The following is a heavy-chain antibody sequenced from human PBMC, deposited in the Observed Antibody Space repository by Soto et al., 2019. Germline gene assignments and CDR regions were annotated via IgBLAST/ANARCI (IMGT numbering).Heavy chain of an antibody. J-gene: IGHJ5*02. CDR1: GGTFSSYT. V-gene: IGHV1-69*04. Sequence: GASVKVSCKASGGTFSSYTISWVRQAPGQGLEWMGRIIPILGIANYAQKFQGRVTITADKSTSTAYMELSSLRSEDTAVYYCARDTGPIVVVPAAMGRNNWFDPRGQGTLVTVSS. CDR2: IIPILGIA. CDR3: ARDTGPIVVVPAAMGRNNWFDP. D-gene: IGHD2-2*01.